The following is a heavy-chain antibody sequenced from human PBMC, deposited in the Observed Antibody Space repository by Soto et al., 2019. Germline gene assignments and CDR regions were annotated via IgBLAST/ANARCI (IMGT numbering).Heavy chain of an antibody. CDR1: GGTFSSYA. Sequence: QVQLVQSGAEVKKPGSSVKVSCKASGGTFSSYAISWVRQAPGQGLEWMGGIIPIFGTANYAQKFQGRVTITADESTSTAYMELSSLRSEDTAVYYCARGAGYSYGPHGDYYYYGMDVWGQGTTVTVSS. CDR3: ARGAGYSYGPHGDYYYYGMDV. D-gene: IGHD5-18*01. CDR2: IIPIFGTA. J-gene: IGHJ6*02. V-gene: IGHV1-69*01.